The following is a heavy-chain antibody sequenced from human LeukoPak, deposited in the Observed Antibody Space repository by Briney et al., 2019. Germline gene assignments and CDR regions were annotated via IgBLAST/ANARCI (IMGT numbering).Heavy chain of an antibody. D-gene: IGHD2-15*01. CDR1: GFTFDDYA. V-gene: IGHV3-9*01. CDR3: AKDLSPYCSGGSCHGNWFDP. Sequence: SLRLSCAASGFTFDDYAMHWVRQAPGKGLEWVSGISWNSGSIGYADSVKGRFTISRDNAKNSLYLQMNSLRAEDTAVYYCAKDLSPYCSGGSCHGNWFDPWGQGTLVTVSS. CDR2: ISWNSGSI. J-gene: IGHJ5*02.